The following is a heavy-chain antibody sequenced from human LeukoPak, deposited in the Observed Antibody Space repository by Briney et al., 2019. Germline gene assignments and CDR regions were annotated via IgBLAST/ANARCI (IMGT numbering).Heavy chain of an antibody. Sequence: GGSLRLSCAASGFTFSGYAMSWVRQAPGKGLEWVSAISGSGGSTYYADSVKGRFTISRDNSKNTLYLQMNSLRAEDTAVYYCANLGSSDILGPWGQGTLVTVSS. CDR1: GFTFSGYA. J-gene: IGHJ5*02. CDR3: ANLGSSDILGP. V-gene: IGHV3-23*01. CDR2: ISGSGGST. D-gene: IGHD3-10*01.